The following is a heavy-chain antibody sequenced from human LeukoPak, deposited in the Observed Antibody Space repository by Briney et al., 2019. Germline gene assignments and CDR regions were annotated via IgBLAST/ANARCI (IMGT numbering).Heavy chain of an antibody. CDR1: GYTFTSYY. D-gene: IGHD2-2*01. J-gene: IGHJ4*02. CDR2: INPSGGST. Sequence: ASVKVSCKASGYTFTSYYMHWVGQAPGQGLEWRGVINPSGGSTSYAQKFQGRVTMTRDTSTSTVYMELSSLRSEDTAVYYCARDPRGKDIVVVPAAPGMDYWGQGTLVTVSS. V-gene: IGHV1-46*01. CDR3: ARDPRGKDIVVVPAAPGMDY.